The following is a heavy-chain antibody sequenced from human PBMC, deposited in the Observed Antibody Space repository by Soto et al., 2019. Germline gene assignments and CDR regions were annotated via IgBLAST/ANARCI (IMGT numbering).Heavy chain of an antibody. V-gene: IGHV3-23*01. CDR2: ISGSGGST. CDR3: AQTGTTQYYYYYYGMDV. Sequence: GGSLRLSCAASGFTFSSYAMSWVRQAPGKGLEWVSAISGSGGSTYYADSMKGRFTISRDNSKNTLYLQMNSLRAEDTAVYYCAQTGTTQYYYYYYGMDVWGQGTTVTSP. D-gene: IGHD1-7*01. CDR1: GFTFSSYA. J-gene: IGHJ6*02.